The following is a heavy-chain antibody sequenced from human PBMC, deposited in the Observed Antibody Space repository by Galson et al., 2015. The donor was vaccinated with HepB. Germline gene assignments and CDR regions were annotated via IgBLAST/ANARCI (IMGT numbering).Heavy chain of an antibody. CDR1: GYSFTNSW. CDR2: IYPGDSNS. CDR3: ARQDCPNGGCSYRYYGMDV. Sequence: QSGAEVKKPGESLKISCKGSGYSFTNSWIGWVRQMPGKGLEWMGIIYPGDSNSMYSPSFQGQVTISADKSTGTAYLQWSSLKASDTAMYYCARQDCPNGGCSYRYYGMDVWGQGTTVTVSS. J-gene: IGHJ6*02. V-gene: IGHV5-51*01. D-gene: IGHD2-8*01.